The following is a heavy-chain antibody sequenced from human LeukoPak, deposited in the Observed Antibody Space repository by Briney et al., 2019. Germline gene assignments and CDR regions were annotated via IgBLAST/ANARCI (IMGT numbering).Heavy chain of an antibody. CDR2: ISGSGGST. J-gene: IGHJ4*02. CDR1: GFTLISTA. CDR3: AKDRTLGGFDY. D-gene: IGHD2-15*01. Sequence: GGSLRLSSAASGFTLISTAMRWVRQAPGKGLEWVSAISGSGGSTYYADSVKGRFTISRDNSKNTLYLQMNSLRAEDTAVYYCAKDRTLGGFDYWGQGTLLTVSS. V-gene: IGHV3-23*01.